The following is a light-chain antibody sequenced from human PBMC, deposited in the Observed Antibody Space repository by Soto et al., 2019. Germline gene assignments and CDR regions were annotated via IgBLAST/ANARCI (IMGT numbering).Light chain of an antibody. CDR3: QQYGSSSWT. CDR1: QSISSSY. V-gene: IGKV3-20*01. J-gene: IGKJ1*01. CDR2: GAS. Sequence: EIVLTQSPGTLSLSPGERATLSCRASQSISSSYLAWYQQKPGQAPRALIYGASSRATGIPDRFSGSGSGTDFTLTISRLEPADFAVYYCQQYGSSSWTLGQGTKVEIK.